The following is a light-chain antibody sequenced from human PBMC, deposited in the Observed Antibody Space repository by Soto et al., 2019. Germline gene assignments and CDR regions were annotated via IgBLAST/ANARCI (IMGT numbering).Light chain of an antibody. J-gene: IGKJ5*01. CDR3: QQYQDWPIT. Sequence: EIVMTQSPATLSVSPGARVTLSCTASQNSNRGLAWYQQKPGQAPRLLIYSASTRAAGVPARFSGSGLGTEFTLTISSLQSEDFAVYHCQQYQDWPITFGQGTRLEIK. CDR2: SAS. V-gene: IGKV3-15*01. CDR1: QNSNRG.